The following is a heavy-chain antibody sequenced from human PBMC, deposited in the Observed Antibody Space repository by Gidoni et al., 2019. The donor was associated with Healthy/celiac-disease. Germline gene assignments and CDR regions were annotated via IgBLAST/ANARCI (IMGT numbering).Heavy chain of an antibody. CDR2: ISSSSSDI. J-gene: IGHJ4*02. CDR3: ARVADSGCSSTSCYEPFVDY. Sequence: QLVEHGAGPIMPVWSLSLSFASSGVSFSRVSTDCVRQAPGDRQAQGKGLECVSSISSSSSDIYYADSVKGRFTISRDNAKNSLYLQMNSLRAEDTAVYYCARVADSGCSSTSCYEPFVDYWGQGTLVTVSS. D-gene: IGHD2-2*01. CDR1: GVSFSRVS. V-gene: IGHV3-21*01.